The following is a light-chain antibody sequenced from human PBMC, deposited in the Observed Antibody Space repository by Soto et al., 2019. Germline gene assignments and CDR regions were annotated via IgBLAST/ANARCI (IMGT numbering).Light chain of an antibody. CDR1: QSVRVN. CDR3: DPYVALQT. J-gene: IGKJ1*01. V-gene: IGKV3D-15*01. CDR2: GAY. Sequence: TRSPATXSVGRGYRAPVACRASQSVRVNSAWYQQKPGKXPXXXIYGAYSRATGTTDRFSGSGYGTDLTLTISRLENGDYAVYYCDPYVALQTFGDGTQVDI.